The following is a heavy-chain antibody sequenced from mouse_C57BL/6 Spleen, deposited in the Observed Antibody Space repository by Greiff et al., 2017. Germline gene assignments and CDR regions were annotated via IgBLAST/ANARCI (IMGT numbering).Heavy chain of an antibody. Sequence: VQVVESGPGLVQPSQSLSITCTVSGFSLTSYGVHWVRQSPGKGLEWLGVIWSGGSTDYNAAFISRLSISKDNSKSQVFFKMNSLQADDTAIYYCARNDYYGSSYYAMDYWGQGTSGTVSS. CDR1: GFSLTSYG. J-gene: IGHJ4*01. D-gene: IGHD1-1*01. CDR2: IWSGGST. V-gene: IGHV2-2*01. CDR3: ARNDYYGSSYYAMDY.